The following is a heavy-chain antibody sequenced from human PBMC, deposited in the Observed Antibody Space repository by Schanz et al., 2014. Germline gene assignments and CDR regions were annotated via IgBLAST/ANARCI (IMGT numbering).Heavy chain of an antibody. J-gene: IGHJ4*02. Sequence: QVQLQESGPGLVKPSETLSLTCAVYGGSFSGYYWTWIRQPPGKGLEWIGAIHHSGSTNYNTSLKSRVTISMDTSKNQFSLKLSSVTAADTAVYYCAREGTGAVRGYFDYWGQGALVTVSS. CDR3: AREGTGAVRGYFDY. CDR1: GGSFSGYY. D-gene: IGHD6-13*01. V-gene: IGHV4-34*09. CDR2: IHHSGST.